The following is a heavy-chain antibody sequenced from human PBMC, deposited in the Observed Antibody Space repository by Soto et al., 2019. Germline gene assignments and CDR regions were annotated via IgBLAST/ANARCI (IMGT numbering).Heavy chain of an antibody. CDR1: GGTFSSYT. CDR3: ARFDLDYGGNSPFAY. Sequence: QVQLVQSGAEVKKPGSSVKVSCKASGGTFSSYTISWVRQAPGQGLEWMGRIIPILGIANYAQKFQGRVTSTANKSTSPASMELSSLNSEATAVYYCARFDLDYGGNSPFAYWGQGTLVTVSS. V-gene: IGHV1-69*02. CDR2: IIPILGIA. J-gene: IGHJ4*02. D-gene: IGHD4-17*01.